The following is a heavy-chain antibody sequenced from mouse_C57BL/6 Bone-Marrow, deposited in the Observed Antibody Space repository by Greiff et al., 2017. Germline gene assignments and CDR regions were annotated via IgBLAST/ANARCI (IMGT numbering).Heavy chain of an antibody. CDR1: GFTFSSYA. Sequence: DVHLVESGGGLVKPGGSLKLSCAASGFTFSSYAMSWVRQTPEKRLEWVATISDGGSYTYYPDNVKGRFTISRDNAKNNLYLQMSHLKSEDTAMYYCASPFTTVVANYAMDYWGQGTSVTVSS. CDR3: ASPFTTVVANYAMDY. V-gene: IGHV5-4*01. CDR2: ISDGGSYT. D-gene: IGHD1-1*01. J-gene: IGHJ4*01.